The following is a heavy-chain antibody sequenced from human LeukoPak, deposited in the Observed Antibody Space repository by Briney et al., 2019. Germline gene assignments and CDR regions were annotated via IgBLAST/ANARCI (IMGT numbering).Heavy chain of an antibody. J-gene: IGHJ4*02. CDR2: IADDGSDT. V-gene: IGHV3-74*01. D-gene: IGHD1-1*01. CDR3: ARDHNYAFDN. Sequence: GGSLRLSCAASGFIVSSYWMHWVRQAPGKGLVWVSRIADDGSDTAYADSVKGRFTISRDDAKNTVYLQMNSLRVEDTAVYYCARDHNYAFDNWGQGTLVSVSS. CDR1: GFIVSSYW.